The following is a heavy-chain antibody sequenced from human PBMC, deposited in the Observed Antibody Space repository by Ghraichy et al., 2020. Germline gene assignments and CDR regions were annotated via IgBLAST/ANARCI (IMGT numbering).Heavy chain of an antibody. CDR2: ISTTGSII. V-gene: IGHV3-48*03. Sequence: GSLRLSCAASGFTFSDYEMNWVRQAPGKGLEWLSYISTTGSIIHYADSVKGRFTLSRDNAENSLYLQMNSLRAEDTAVYYCARGYSYDYGMDVWGQGTTVTVSS. CDR1: GFTFSDYE. CDR3: ARGYSYDYGMDV. D-gene: IGHD5-18*01. J-gene: IGHJ6*02.